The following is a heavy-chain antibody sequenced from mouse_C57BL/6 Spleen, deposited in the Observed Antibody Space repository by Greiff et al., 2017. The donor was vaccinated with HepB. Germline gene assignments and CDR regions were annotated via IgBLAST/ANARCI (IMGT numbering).Heavy chain of an antibody. CDR1: GYTFTSYW. Sequence: QVQLQQPGAELVMPGASVKLSCKASGYTFTSYWMHWVKQRPGQGLEWIGEIDPSDSYTNYNQKFKGKSTLTVDKSSSTAYMQLSSLTSEDSAVYYCARERNYYGSSGDYFDYWGQGTTLTVSS. D-gene: IGHD1-1*01. CDR3: ARERNYYGSSGDYFDY. J-gene: IGHJ2*01. CDR2: IDPSDSYT. V-gene: IGHV1-69*01.